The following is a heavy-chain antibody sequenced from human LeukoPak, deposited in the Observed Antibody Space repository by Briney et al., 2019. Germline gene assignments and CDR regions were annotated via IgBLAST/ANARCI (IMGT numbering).Heavy chain of an antibody. D-gene: IGHD2-2*01. Sequence: GESLKISCQGSGYSFPNYWIGWVRQMPGKGLEWVGLINPGDSDTRYSPSFQGQVTISADKSIRTAYLQWSSLKASDTAMYYCARTTYANSPYHFDFWGQGTPVTVSS. CDR2: INPGDSDT. V-gene: IGHV5-51*01. CDR1: GYSFPNYW. CDR3: ARTTYANSPYHFDF. J-gene: IGHJ4*02.